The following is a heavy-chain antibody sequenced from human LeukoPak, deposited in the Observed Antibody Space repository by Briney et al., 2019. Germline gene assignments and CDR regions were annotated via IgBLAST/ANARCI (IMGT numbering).Heavy chain of an antibody. V-gene: IGHV3-30-3*01. Sequence: GRSLRLSCAASGFTFSSYWMSWVRQAPGKGLEWVAFVSYDGTNKNYADSVKGRFTISRDNSKNTLYLQMNSPRTEDTAVYYCARRMAANAFDIWGQGTMVTVSS. J-gene: IGHJ3*02. D-gene: IGHD5-24*01. CDR1: GFTFSSYW. CDR2: VSYDGTNK. CDR3: ARRMAANAFDI.